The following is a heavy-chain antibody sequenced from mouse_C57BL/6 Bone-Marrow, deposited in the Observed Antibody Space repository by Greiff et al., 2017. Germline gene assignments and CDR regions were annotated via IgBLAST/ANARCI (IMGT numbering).Heavy chain of an antibody. CDR1: GYTFTSYW. D-gene: IGHD2-4*01. Sequence: QVQLKQPGAELVRPGTSVKLSCKASGYTFTSYWMHWVKQRPGQGLEWIGVIDPSDSYTNYNQKFKGKATLTVDTSSSTAYMQLSSLTSEDSAVYYCASEDDYGAYWGQGTLVTVSA. J-gene: IGHJ3*01. CDR3: ASEDDYGAY. CDR2: IDPSDSYT. V-gene: IGHV1-59*01.